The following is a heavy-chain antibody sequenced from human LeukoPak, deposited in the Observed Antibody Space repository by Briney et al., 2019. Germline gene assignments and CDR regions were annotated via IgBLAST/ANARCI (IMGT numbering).Heavy chain of an antibody. Sequence: SETLSLTCTVSGGSISSGSYYWRWVRQPAGRGLEWVGRIYNSGSTNYNPSHKSRVTISVDKSKKQFSLKLSSVTAADTAVYYCARENIVLMVYASKGLDRYFDYWGQGTLVTVSS. V-gene: IGHV4-61*02. CDR2: IYNSGST. D-gene: IGHD2-8*01. CDR1: GGSISSGSYY. CDR3: ARENIVLMVYASKGLDRYFDY. J-gene: IGHJ4*02.